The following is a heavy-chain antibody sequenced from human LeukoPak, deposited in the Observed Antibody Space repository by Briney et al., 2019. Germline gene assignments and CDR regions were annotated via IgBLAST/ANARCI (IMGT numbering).Heavy chain of an antibody. CDR3: ARRNGYNSRYYFDY. CDR1: GYSSTSYW. D-gene: IGHD5-24*01. J-gene: IGHJ4*02. CDR2: IYPGDSDT. V-gene: IGHV5-51*01. Sequence: AGGSLKISCKGSGYSSTSYWIGWVRQMPGKGLEWMGIIYPGDSDTRYSPSFQGQVTISADKSISTAYLQWSSLKASDTAMYYCARRNGYNSRYYFDYWGQGTLVTVSS.